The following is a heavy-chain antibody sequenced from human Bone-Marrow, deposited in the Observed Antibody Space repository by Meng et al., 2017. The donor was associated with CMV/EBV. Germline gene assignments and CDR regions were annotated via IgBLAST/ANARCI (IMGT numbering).Heavy chain of an antibody. D-gene: IGHD3-3*01. Sequence: GESLKISCAASGFTFNNYAMSWVRQAPGRGLEWVSVIYSGGSSTYYADSAKGRFTISRDNSKNTLYLQMNSLRAEDTAVYYCAKDRFWSGYYDGMDVWGQGTTVTVSS. V-gene: IGHV3-23*03. CDR3: AKDRFWSGYYDGMDV. CDR2: IYSGGSST. CDR1: GFTFNNYA. J-gene: IGHJ6*02.